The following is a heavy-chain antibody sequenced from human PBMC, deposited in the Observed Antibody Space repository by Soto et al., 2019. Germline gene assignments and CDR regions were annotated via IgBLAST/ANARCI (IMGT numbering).Heavy chain of an antibody. Sequence: GGSLRLSCAASGFTFSSYAMNWVRQAPGKGLEWVSTIDYTGGYSYYADSVKGRFTISRDNSKDMLFLQMSSLRVDDPAVYYCAKDRDPDGIWTFDSWGQGTLVTVSS. D-gene: IGHD3-9*01. J-gene: IGHJ5*01. V-gene: IGHV3-23*01. CDR1: GFTFSSYA. CDR3: AKDRDPDGIWTFDS. CDR2: IDYTGGYS.